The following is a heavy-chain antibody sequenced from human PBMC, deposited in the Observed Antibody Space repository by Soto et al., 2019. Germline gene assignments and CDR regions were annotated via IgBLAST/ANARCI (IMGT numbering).Heavy chain of an antibody. Sequence: SETLSLTCAVSGYSISSVYYWGWMRQPPGKGLEWIGSIHHSGSTYNNPSLKSRVIMSVDTSKNQFSLNLTSVTAADTAVYYCARWTPSNYINYWGQGSLVTVSS. J-gene: IGHJ4*02. CDR2: IHHSGST. V-gene: IGHV4-38-2*01. CDR1: GYSISSVYY. CDR3: ARWTPSNYINY. D-gene: IGHD4-4*01.